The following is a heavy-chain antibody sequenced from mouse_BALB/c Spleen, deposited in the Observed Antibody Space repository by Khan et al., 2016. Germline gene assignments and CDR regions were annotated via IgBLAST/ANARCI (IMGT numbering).Heavy chain of an antibody. J-gene: IGHJ2*01. CDR1: GFDFSRYW. D-gene: IGHD2-4*01. CDR2: INPDSSTI. CDR3: ARNHYDDNMNY. V-gene: IGHV4-1*02. Sequence: EVKLLESGGGLVQPGGSLKLSCAASGFDFSRYWMSWVRQAPGKGLEWIGEINPDSSTIYYTPSLKAKFIISRDNATNTPYLQISNVSSEDTAHYFGARNHYDDNMNYWGQGTTLTVSS.